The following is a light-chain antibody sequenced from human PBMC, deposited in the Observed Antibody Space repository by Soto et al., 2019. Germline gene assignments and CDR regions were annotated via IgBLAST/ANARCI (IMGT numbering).Light chain of an antibody. CDR1: QSVSSSY. J-gene: IGKJ3*01. CDR3: QQYGSSPFT. Sequence: EIVLTQSPGTLSLSPGERATLSCRASQSVSSSYLAWYQQTPGQAPRLLIYGASSRATGLPGRCSGSGSGKDFTLTISRLEPEDFAVYYCQQYGSSPFTFGPGTKVDIK. CDR2: GAS. V-gene: IGKV3-20*01.